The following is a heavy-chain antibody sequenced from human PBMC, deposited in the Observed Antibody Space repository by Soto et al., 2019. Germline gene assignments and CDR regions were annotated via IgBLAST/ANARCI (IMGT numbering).Heavy chain of an antibody. Sequence: GGSQRLSCASSGFNFRSYAMHWVRQAPGKGLEWVAVISYDGSNKYYADSVKGRFTISRDNSKNTLYLQMNSLRAEDTAVYYCATKYYYDSSGSIGYWGQGTLVTVSS. CDR3: ATKYYYDSSGSIGY. J-gene: IGHJ4*02. CDR2: ISYDGSNK. V-gene: IGHV3-30-3*01. CDR1: GFNFRSYA. D-gene: IGHD3-22*01.